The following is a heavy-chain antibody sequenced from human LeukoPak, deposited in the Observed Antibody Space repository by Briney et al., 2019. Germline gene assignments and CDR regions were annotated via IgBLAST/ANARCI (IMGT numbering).Heavy chain of an antibody. CDR2: INPNSGGT. J-gene: IGHJ4*02. V-gene: IGHV1-2*02. Sequence: ASVKVSCKASGYTFAGYYMHWVRQAPGQGLEWMGWINPNSGGTNYAQKFQGRVTMTRDTSISTAYMELSRLRSDDTAVYYCAGSGSYSISGLDYWGQGTLVTVSS. CDR1: GYTFAGYY. D-gene: IGHD3-10*01. CDR3: AGSGSYSISGLDY.